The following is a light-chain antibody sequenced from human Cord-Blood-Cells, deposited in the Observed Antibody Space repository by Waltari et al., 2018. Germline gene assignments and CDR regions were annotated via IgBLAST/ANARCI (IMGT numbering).Light chain of an antibody. CDR3: QQYNSYSPWT. CDR2: DAS. CDR1: QSISSW. V-gene: IGKV1-5*01. J-gene: IGKJ1*01. Sequence: IQMTHSPSPLSASVADRVTITCRASQSISSWLAWYQQKQGKAHQLLIYDASSLESGVPSRFSGSGSGTEFTLTISSLQPDDFATYYCQQYNSYSPWTFGQGTKVEIK.